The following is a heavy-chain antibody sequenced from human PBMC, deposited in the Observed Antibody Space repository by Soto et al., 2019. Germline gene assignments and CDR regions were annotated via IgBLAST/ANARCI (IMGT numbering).Heavy chain of an antibody. CDR3: ARQTARYYYMDV. D-gene: IGHD6-25*01. CDR1: GGSISSSSYY. Sequence: SETLSLTYTVSGGSISSSSYYWGWIRQPPGKGLEWIGSIYYSGSTYYNPSLKSRVTISVDTSKNQFSLKLSSVTAADTAVYYCARQTARYYYMDVWGKGTTVTVSS. CDR2: IYYSGST. J-gene: IGHJ6*03. V-gene: IGHV4-39*01.